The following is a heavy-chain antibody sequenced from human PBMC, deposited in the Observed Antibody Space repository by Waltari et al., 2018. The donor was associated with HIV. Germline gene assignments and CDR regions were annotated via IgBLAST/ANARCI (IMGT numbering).Heavy chain of an antibody. CDR1: GYSISSGYY. CDR3: ARIHFRLDYYYYGMYV. V-gene: IGHV4-38-2*02. J-gene: IGHJ6*02. Sequence: QVQLQESGPGLVKPSETLSLTCTVSGYSISSGYYWGWIRQPPGKGLEWFGSIFHSGSTYYNPSLKSRVTISVDTSKNQFSLRRSSVTAADTPVYYCARIHFRLDYYYYGMYVWGQGTTVTVSS. CDR2: IFHSGST.